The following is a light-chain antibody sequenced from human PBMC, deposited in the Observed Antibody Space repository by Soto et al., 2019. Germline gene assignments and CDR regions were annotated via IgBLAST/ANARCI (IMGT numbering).Light chain of an antibody. Sequence: QLVLTQSPSASASLGASVKLTCTLSSGHSSYAIAWHQQQPETGPRYLMKLNSDGSHSKGDGIPDRFSGSTAGAARYLTISSLQSEDAADDSCQTWASGTVVFGGGTKLTVL. J-gene: IGLJ2*01. CDR3: QTWASGTVV. CDR1: SGHSSYA. V-gene: IGLV4-69*01. CDR2: LNSDGSH.